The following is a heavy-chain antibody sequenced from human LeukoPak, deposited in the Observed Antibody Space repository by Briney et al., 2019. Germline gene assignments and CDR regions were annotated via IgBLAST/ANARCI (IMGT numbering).Heavy chain of an antibody. D-gene: IGHD1-20*01. V-gene: IGHV3-23*01. Sequence: PGGSLRLSCAVSGFTFTTYAMSWVRQAPGKGLEWVSAISGSGGSTYYADSVKGRFTISRDNSRNTLYLQMNSLRAEDTAVYYCARDKGYNWNPGFGADIWGQGTMVTVSS. CDR3: ARDKGYNWNPGFGADI. CDR2: ISGSGGST. CDR1: GFTFTTYA. J-gene: IGHJ3*02.